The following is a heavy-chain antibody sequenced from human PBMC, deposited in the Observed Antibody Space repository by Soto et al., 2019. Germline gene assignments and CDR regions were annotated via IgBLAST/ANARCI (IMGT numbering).Heavy chain of an antibody. CDR3: ARNQKDSKVVRFLGCFPAFDD. CDR1: GGSISSSSYY. D-gene: IGHD3-3*01. CDR2: IYYSGST. J-gene: IGHJ4*02. Sequence: SETLSLTCTVSGGSISSSSYYWGWIRQPKGKGLEWIGSIYYSGSTYYNPSLKSRVTISVETSKNQLSLRKISVTAADTAVCYCARNQKDSKVVRFLGCFPAFDDCGKGTLVTVLS. V-gene: IGHV4-39*01.